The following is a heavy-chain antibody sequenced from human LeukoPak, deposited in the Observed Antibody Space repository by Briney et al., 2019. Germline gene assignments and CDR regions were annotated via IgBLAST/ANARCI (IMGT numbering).Heavy chain of an antibody. D-gene: IGHD1-26*01. CDR1: GFTFSSYV. CDR3: ARGYSTVDY. CDR2: ISGSGYST. Sequence: PGGSLRLSCAASGFTFSSYVMSWVRQAPGKGLEWVSGISGSGYSTYYADSVKGRFTISRANAENSLYLQMNSLRAEDTAVYYCARGYSTVDYWGQGTLVTVSS. J-gene: IGHJ4*02. V-gene: IGHV3-23*01.